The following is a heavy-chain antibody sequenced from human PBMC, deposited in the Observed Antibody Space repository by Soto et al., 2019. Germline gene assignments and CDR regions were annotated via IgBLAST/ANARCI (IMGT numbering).Heavy chain of an antibody. CDR1: GGSISSYY. Sequence: SETLSLTCTVSGGSISSYYWSWIRQPPGKGLEWIGYIYYSGSTNYNPSLKSRVTISVDTSKNQFSLKLSSVTATDTAVYYCARHPTHSQWLFDYWGQGTLVTVSS. J-gene: IGHJ4*02. D-gene: IGHD6-19*01. CDR2: IYYSGST. CDR3: ARHPTHSQWLFDY. V-gene: IGHV4-59*08.